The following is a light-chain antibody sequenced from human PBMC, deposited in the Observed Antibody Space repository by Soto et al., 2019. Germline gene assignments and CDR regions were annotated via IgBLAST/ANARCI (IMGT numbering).Light chain of an antibody. CDR3: KQGTHWPIT. CDR2: KVS. J-gene: IGKJ5*01. V-gene: IGKV2-30*02. CDR1: QSLVHSDGIAY. Sequence: DVVMTQSPLSLPVTLGQPASISCRSNQSLVHSDGIAYCSWFQQRPGRSPRRLIYKVSNRDSGVPARFSGSGSGTDFALKISRAEAEDVGVYYCKQGTHWPITFGQGTRLEIK.